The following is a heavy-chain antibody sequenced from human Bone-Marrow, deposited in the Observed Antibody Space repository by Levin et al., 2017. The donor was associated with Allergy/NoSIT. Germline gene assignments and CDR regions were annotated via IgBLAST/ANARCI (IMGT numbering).Heavy chain of an antibody. CDR1: EFTFSDYE. CDR2: IKSSGSVM. J-gene: IGHJ4*02. Sequence: GESLKISCVGSEFTFSDYEMNWVRQAPGKGLEWISSIKSSGSVMSYADSAKGRFTISRDNARNSLFLQLTGLTVEDTAVYYCARLATDYGDYFDFWGQGTLVTVSS. CDR3: ARLATDYGDYFDF. V-gene: IGHV3-48*03. D-gene: IGHD4-17*01.